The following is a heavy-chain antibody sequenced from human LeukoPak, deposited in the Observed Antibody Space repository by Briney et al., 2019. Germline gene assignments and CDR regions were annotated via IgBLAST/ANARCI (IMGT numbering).Heavy chain of an antibody. CDR1: GGSISSGSYY. CDR2: IYTSGST. Sequence: ASQTLSLTCTVSGGSISSGSYYWSWIRQPAGKGLEWIGRIYTSGSTDYNPSLKSRVTISVDTSKNQFSLKLSSVTAADTAVYYCARTSSGYYYVKWFDPWGQGTLVTVSS. D-gene: IGHD3-22*01. J-gene: IGHJ5*02. CDR3: ARTSSGYYYVKWFDP. V-gene: IGHV4-61*02.